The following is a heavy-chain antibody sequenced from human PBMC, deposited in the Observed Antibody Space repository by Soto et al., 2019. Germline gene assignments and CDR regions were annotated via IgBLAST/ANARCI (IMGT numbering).Heavy chain of an antibody. Sequence: EVQLVESGGGLVKPGESLRLSCAASGFIFSSYNMNWFHQAPGKGLEWVSSISGSSSYIYYADSVKGRFTISRDKAKNSVYLPMSSLRAEDTAVSYCARDFPVDNYVSSETADYWGEGTLVTVS. J-gene: IGHJ4*02. CDR2: ISGSSSYI. CDR3: ARDFPVDNYVSSETADY. D-gene: IGHD6-19*01. CDR1: GFIFSSYN. V-gene: IGHV3-21*01.